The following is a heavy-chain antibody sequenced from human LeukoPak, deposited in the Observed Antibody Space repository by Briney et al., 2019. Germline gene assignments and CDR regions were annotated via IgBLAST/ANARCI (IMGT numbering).Heavy chain of an antibody. D-gene: IGHD6-19*01. CDR2: TRNKGNNYTT. V-gene: IGHV3-72*01. CDR1: GFTFSDHY. CDR3: TRRSYSSGWYTDY. Sequence: GGSVRLSCAASGFTFSDHYMDSVRQAPGEGLEWGGRTRNKGNNYTTEYAASVKGRFTISRDDSKISLYLQMNSLKTEDTAVYYCTRRSYSSGWYTDYWGQGTLATASS. J-gene: IGHJ4*02.